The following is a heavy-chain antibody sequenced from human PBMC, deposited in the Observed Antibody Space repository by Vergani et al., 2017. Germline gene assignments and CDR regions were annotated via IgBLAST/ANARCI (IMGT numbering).Heavy chain of an antibody. D-gene: IGHD2-21*02. CDR3: ARHLAYCGGDCYPYYYGMDV. Sequence: QLQLQESGPGLVKPSATLSLTCSVSGASIRSSNYYWGWIRQPPGKGLEWMASIYYSGSTYYNPSLKSRVTISVDTSKNQFSLKLSSVTAADTAVYYCARHLAYCGGDCYPYYYGMDVWGQGTTVTVSS. V-gene: IGHV4-39*01. J-gene: IGHJ6*02. CDR1: GASIRSSNYY. CDR2: IYYSGST.